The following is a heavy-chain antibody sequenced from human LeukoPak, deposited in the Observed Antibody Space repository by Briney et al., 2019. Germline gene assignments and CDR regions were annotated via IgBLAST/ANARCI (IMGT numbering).Heavy chain of an antibody. J-gene: IGHJ4*02. D-gene: IGHD1-26*01. CDR2: ISYDGSNK. CDR1: GFTFSSCG. Sequence: PGRSLRLSCAASGFTFSSCGMHWVRQAPGKGLEWVAVISYDGSNKYYADSVKGRFTISRDNSKNTLYLQMNSLRAEDTAVYYCGTGAIVLYDWGQGTLVTVSS. CDR3: GTGAIVLYD. V-gene: IGHV3-30*03.